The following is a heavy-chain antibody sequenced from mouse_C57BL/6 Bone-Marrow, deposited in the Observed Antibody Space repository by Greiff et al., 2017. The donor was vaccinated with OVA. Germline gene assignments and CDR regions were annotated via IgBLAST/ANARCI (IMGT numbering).Heavy chain of an antibody. V-gene: IGHV5-17*01. CDR2: ISSGSSTI. CDR1: GFTFSDYG. Sequence: EVQLMESGGGLVKPGGSLKLSCAASGFTFSDYGMHWVRQAPEKGLEWVAYISSGSSTIYYADTVKGRFTISRDNAKNTLFLQMTSLRSEDTAMYYCAKATVVATPFAYWGQGTLVTVSA. CDR3: AKATVVATPFAY. D-gene: IGHD1-1*01. J-gene: IGHJ3*01.